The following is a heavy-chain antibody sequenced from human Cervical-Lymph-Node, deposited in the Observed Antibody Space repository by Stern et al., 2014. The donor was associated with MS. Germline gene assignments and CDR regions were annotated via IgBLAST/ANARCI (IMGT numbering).Heavy chain of an antibody. CDR3: AKATTNWNHYYYGMDV. Sequence: VQLVQSGGGLVQPGGSLTLSCAASGFTFSSYAMSWVRQAPGQGLEWVSARSGSGGITYYADSVKGRFTISRDNFKNPLYLQMNSLRAEDTAVYYCAKATTNWNHYYYGMDVWGQGTTVTVSS. J-gene: IGHJ6*02. D-gene: IGHD1-1*01. V-gene: IGHV3-23*04. CDR2: RSGSGGIT. CDR1: GFTFSSYA.